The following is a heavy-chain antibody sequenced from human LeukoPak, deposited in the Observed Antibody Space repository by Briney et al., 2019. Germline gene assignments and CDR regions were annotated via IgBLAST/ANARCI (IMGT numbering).Heavy chain of an antibody. CDR2: IYHSGST. D-gene: IGHD1-26*01. CDR3: ARDRVSGSYYLGAFDI. J-gene: IGHJ3*02. CDR1: GGSISSSNW. Sequence: SGTLSLTCAVSGGSISSSNWWSWVRQPPGKGLEWIGEIYHSGSTNYNPSLKSRVTISVDKSKNQFSLKLSSVTAADTAVYYCARDRVSGSYYLGAFDIWGQGTMVTVSS. V-gene: IGHV4-4*02.